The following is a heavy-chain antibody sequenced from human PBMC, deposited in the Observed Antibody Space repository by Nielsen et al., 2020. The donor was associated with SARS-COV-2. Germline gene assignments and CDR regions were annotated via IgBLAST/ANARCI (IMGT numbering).Heavy chain of an antibody. Sequence: GESLKISCAASGFTFSSYSMNWVRQAPGKGLEWVSYISSSSSTIYYADSVKGRFTISRDNAKNSLYLQMNSLRDEDTAVYYCARGDEGGGDYWGQGTLVTVSS. CDR3: ARGDEGGGDY. CDR2: ISSSSSTI. D-gene: IGHD3-16*01. V-gene: IGHV3-48*02. J-gene: IGHJ4*02. CDR1: GFTFSSYS.